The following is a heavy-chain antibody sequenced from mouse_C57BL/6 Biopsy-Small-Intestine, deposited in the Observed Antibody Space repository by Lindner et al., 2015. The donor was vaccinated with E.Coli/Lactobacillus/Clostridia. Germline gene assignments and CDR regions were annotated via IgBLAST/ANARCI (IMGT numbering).Heavy chain of an antibody. CDR1: GFNVKDDY. V-gene: IGHV14-4*01. CDR3: TLGDREGYYYAMDY. D-gene: IGHD2-14*01. Sequence: EVQLQESGAELVRPGASVKLPCTPSGFNVKDDYMHWVKQRPEQGLEWIGWIDPENGDTEYASKFQGKATITADTSSNTAYLQLSSLTSEDTAVYYCTLGDREGYYYAMDYWGQGTSVTVSS. CDR2: IDPENGDT. J-gene: IGHJ4*01.